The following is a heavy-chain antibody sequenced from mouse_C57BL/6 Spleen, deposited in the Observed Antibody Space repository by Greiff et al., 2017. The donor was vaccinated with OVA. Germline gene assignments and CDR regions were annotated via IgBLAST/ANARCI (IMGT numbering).Heavy chain of an antibody. V-gene: IGHV1-50*01. CDR3: ARDPSYYSEDAMDY. CDR2: IDPSDSYT. J-gene: IGHJ4*01. CDR1: GYTFTSYW. Sequence: QVQLQQPGAELVKPGASVKLSCKASGYTFTSYWMQWVKQRPGQGLEWIGEIDPSDSYTNYKQKFKGKATLTVDTSTSTAYMQLSSLTSEDSAVYYCARDPSYYSEDAMDYWGQGTSVTVSS. D-gene: IGHD1-1*01.